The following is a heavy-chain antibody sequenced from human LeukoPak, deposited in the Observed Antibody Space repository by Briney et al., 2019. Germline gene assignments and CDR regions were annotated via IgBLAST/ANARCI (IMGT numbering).Heavy chain of an antibody. CDR3: AKVFGAGGTTMVLNY. CDR1: GFTFSNNA. CDR2: ISTGGGGT. D-gene: IGHD5-18*01. Sequence: GGSLRLSCAASGFTFSNNARSWVRQAPGEGLEGVSNISTGGGGTYYADSVKGRFTISRDTSKNTLYLQMSSLRAEDTAVYYCAKVFGAGGTTMVLNYWGQG. V-gene: IGHV3-23*01. J-gene: IGHJ4*02.